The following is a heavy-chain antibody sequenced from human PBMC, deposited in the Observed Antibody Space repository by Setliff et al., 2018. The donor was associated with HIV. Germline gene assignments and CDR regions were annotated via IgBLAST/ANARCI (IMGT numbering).Heavy chain of an antibody. CDR2: IYYSGST. D-gene: IGHD1-7*01. J-gene: IGHJ6*03. CDR3: ARGDGTKYYYYYMDV. V-gene: IGHV4-59*01. Sequence: PSETLSLTCTVSGGSISSYYWSWIRQSPGKGLEWIGYIYYSGSTNYNPSLKSRVTISVDTSKNQFSLKLSSVTAADTAVYYCARGDGTKYYYYYMDVWGKGTTVTVSS. CDR1: GGSISSYY.